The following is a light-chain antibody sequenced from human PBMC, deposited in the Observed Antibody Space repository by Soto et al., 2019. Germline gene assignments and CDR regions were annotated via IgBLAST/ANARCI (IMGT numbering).Light chain of an antibody. CDR2: GAS. Sequence: EIVLTQSPGTLSLSPGARATLSCRASQGVSSSYLAWYQQKPGQPPRLLIYGASSRATGIPDMFSGSGSGTDFNVTITRLEPEDFAVYYCQHYRTSFGGGTKVEIK. CDR3: QHYRTS. CDR1: QGVSSSY. V-gene: IGKV3-20*01. J-gene: IGKJ4*01.